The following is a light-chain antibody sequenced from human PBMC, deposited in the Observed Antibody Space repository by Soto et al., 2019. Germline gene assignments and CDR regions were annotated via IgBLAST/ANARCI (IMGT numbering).Light chain of an antibody. J-gene: IGKJ5*01. Sequence: ESVLTQSPATLSLSLLERPTLCFRPSQSVSTYLASYQQKPGHAPTLLIYDASNPATGIPARFTGSVSRTDFTLTISSLEPEDCSVYYCQQRSNWPRITFGQGTRLE. CDR2: DAS. CDR3: QQRSNWPRIT. V-gene: IGKV3-11*01. CDR1: QSVSTY.